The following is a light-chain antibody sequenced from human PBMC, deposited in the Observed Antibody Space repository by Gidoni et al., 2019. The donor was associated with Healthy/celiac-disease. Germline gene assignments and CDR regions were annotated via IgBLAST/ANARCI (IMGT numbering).Light chain of an antibody. J-gene: IGLJ2*01. CDR2: LNSDGSH. V-gene: IGLV4-69*01. Sequence: QLVLTQSPSASASLGASVKVTCTLSSGHRSYAIAWHQQQPEKGPRYLMKLNSDGSHSKGDGIPDRFSGSSSGAERYLTISSLQSEDEADYYCQTWGTGPFGGGTKLTVL. CDR3: QTWGTGP. CDR1: SGHRSYA.